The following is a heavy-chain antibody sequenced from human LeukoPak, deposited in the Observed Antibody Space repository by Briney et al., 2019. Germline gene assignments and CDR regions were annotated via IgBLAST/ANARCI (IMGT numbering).Heavy chain of an antibody. J-gene: IGHJ3*02. D-gene: IGHD3-3*01. CDR1: GYTFTGYY. CDR3: ARDGRGYDFWSGSSSFDI. Sequence: GASVKVSCKASGYTFTGYYMHWVRQAPGQGLEWMGWINPNSGGTNYAQKFQGRVTMTRDTSISTAYMELSRLRSDATAVYYCARDGRGYDFWSGSSSFDIWGQGTMVTVSS. CDR2: INPNSGGT. V-gene: IGHV1-2*02.